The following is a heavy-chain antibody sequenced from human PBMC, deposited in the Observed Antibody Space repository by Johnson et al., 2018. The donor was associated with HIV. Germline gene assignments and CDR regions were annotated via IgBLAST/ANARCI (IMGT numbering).Heavy chain of an antibody. CDR3: AREYEAFDI. CDR1: GFTVSSNY. V-gene: IGHV3-53*01. J-gene: IGHJ3*02. Sequence: MLLVESGGGVVQPGRSLRLSCAASGFTVSSNYMSWVRQAPGKGLEWVSVIYSGGSTYYADSVKGRFTISRDNSKNTLYLQMNSLRAEDTAVYYCAREYEAFDIWGQGTMVTVSS. CDR2: IYSGGST.